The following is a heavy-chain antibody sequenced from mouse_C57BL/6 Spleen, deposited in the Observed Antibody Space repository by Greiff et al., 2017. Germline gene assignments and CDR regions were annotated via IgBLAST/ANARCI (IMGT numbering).Heavy chain of an antibody. Sequence: VQLVESGPGLVQPSQSLSITCTVSGFSLTSYGVHWVRQSPGKGLEWLGVIWSGGSTDYNAAFISRLSISKDNSKSQVFFKMNSLQADDTAIYYCASRGLGSYYYAMDYWGQGTSVTVSS. J-gene: IGHJ4*01. V-gene: IGHV2-2*01. CDR1: GFSLTSYG. CDR2: IWSGGST. CDR3: ASRGLGSYYYAMDY. D-gene: IGHD4-1*01.